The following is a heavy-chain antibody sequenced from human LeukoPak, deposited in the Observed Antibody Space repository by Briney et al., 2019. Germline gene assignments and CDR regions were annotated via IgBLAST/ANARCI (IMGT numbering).Heavy chain of an antibody. CDR1: GFTFSSYG. Sequence: TGGSLRLSCAASGFTFSSYGMHWVRQAPGKGLEWVAFIRYDGSNKYYADSVKGRFTISRDNAKSSLYLQMNSLRAEDTAVYYCVRGSEKISSAMLDYWGRGTLVTVSS. D-gene: IGHD3-10*01. CDR3: VRGSEKISSAMLDY. J-gene: IGHJ4*02. V-gene: IGHV3-30*02. CDR2: IRYDGSNK.